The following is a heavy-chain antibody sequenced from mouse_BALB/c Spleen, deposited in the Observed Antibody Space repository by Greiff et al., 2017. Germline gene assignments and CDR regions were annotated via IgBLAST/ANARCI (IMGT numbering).Heavy chain of an antibody. CDR2: INPGSGGT. CDR1: GYAFTNYL. J-gene: IGHJ4*01. D-gene: IGHD3-1*01. Sequence: QVQLQQSGAELVRPGTSVKVSCKASGYAFTNYLIEWVKQRPGQGLEWIGVINPGSGGTNYNEKFKGKATLTADKSSSTAYMQLSSLTSDDSAVYFCARRGHRGYYAMDYWGQGTSVTVSS. V-gene: IGHV1-54*01. CDR3: ARRGHRGYYAMDY.